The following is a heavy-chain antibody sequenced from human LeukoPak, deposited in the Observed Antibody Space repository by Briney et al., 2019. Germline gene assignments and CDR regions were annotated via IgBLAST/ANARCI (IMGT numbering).Heavy chain of an antibody. CDR3: ARVVRSGSYYNSYYYYGMDV. D-gene: IGHD3-10*01. V-gene: IGHV4-30-4*01. Sequence: SETLSLTCTVSGGSISSGDYYWSWIRQPPGKGLEWIGYIYYSGSTYYNPSLKSRVTISVDTSKNQFSLKLSSVTAADTAVYYCARVVRSGSYYNSYYYYGMDVWGQGTTVTVSS. CDR2: IYYSGST. J-gene: IGHJ6*02. CDR1: GGSISSGDYY.